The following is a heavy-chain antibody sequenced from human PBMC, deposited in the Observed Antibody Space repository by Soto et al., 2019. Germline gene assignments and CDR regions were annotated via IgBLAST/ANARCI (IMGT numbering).Heavy chain of an antibody. CDR2: INPDNGNT. J-gene: IGHJ5*02. CDR1: GYTFTRYT. D-gene: IGHD2-15*01. CDR3: ARGIATGQLDP. Sequence: ASVKVSCKASGYTFTRYTMNWVRQAPGQRLEWMGWINPDNGNTKSSQKFQDRIIITRDTSASTAYMDLSSLRSEDTAVYYCARGIATGQLDPWGQGTLVTVSS. V-gene: IGHV1-3*01.